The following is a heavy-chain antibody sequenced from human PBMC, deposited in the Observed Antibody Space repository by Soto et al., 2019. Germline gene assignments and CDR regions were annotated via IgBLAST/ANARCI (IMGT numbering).Heavy chain of an antibody. J-gene: IGHJ6*02. D-gene: IGHD3-22*01. V-gene: IGHV5-51*01. CDR1: GYSFTSYW. CDR3: ARRCGYYYDSSGYSDDYYYYGMDV. CDR2: IYPGDSDT. Sequence: GESLKISCKGSGYSFTSYWIGWVRQMPGKGLEWMGIIYPGDSDTRYSPSFQGRVTISADKSFSTAYLQWSSLKASDTAMYYCARRCGYYYDSSGYSDDYYYYGMDVWVQGTTVTVSS.